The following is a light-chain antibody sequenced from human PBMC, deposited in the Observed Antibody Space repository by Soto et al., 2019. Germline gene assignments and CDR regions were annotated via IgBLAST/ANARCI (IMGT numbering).Light chain of an antibody. V-gene: IGLV2-23*02. Sequence: QSALTQPASVSGSPGQSITISCTGTSSDVGSYNLVSWYQQHPGKAPKLMIYEVSKRPPGVSNRFSGSKSGNTASLTISGLQAEDEADYYCCSYAGSSLVFGGGTKVTVL. CDR1: SSDVGSYNL. CDR2: EVS. CDR3: CSYAGSSLV. J-gene: IGLJ3*02.